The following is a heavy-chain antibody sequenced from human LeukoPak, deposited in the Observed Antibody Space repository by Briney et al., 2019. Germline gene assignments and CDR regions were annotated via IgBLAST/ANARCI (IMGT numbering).Heavy chain of an antibody. J-gene: IGHJ4*02. CDR1: GFTFVNAW. D-gene: IGHD2-2*01. CDR2: ISSSGSTI. CDR3: AGDKVIPAAIGHY. V-gene: IGHV3-11*04. Sequence: GGSLRLSCAASGFTFVNAWMSWVRQAPGKGLEWVSYISSSGSTIYCADSVKGRFTISRDNAKNSLYLQMNSLRAEDTAVYYCAGDKVIPAAIGHYWGQGTLVTVSS.